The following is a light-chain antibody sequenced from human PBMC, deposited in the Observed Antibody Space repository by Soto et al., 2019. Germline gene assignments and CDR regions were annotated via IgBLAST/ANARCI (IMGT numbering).Light chain of an antibody. CDR2: DPS. V-gene: IGKV3-11*01. CDR3: QQRSTWPFT. Sequence: EIVLTQSPSTLSLSPGERATLSCRASQRISSYLAWYQQKPDQAPRLLIYDPSNRATGIPARFSGSGSGTDFTLTISSLEPEDFAVYYCQQRSTWPFTFGPGTKVDIK. J-gene: IGKJ3*01. CDR1: QRISSY.